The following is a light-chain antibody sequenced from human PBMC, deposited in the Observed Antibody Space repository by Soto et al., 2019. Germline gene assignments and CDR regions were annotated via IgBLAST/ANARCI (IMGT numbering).Light chain of an antibody. Sequence: EIVMTQSPATLSVSPGEGATLSCRASQGIGSTLAWYQQKPGQTPRLLIYGASTRATGVPARFSGSASGTEFTLTIPSLQSEDFAVYYCQQYGSSPRTFGQGTKVEIK. J-gene: IGKJ1*01. CDR3: QQYGSSPRT. CDR1: QGIGST. CDR2: GAS. V-gene: IGKV3-15*01.